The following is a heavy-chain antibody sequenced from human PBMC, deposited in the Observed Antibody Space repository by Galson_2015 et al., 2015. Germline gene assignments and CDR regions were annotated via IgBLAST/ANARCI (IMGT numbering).Heavy chain of an antibody. V-gene: IGHV3-13*04. J-gene: IGHJ6*03. CDR1: GFTFSSYD. D-gene: IGHD2-2*01. CDR2: IGTAGDT. CDR3: ARAYCSSTSCGGYMDV. Sequence: SLRLSCAASGFTFSSYDMHWVRQATGKGLEWVSAIGTAGDTYYPGSVKGRFTISRENAKNSLYLQMNSLRAGDTAVYYCARAYCSSTSCGGYMDVWGKGTTVTVSS.